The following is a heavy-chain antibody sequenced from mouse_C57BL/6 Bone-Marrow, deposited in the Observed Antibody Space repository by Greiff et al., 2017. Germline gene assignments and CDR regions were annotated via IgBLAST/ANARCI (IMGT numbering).Heavy chain of an antibody. CDR2: ISDGGSYT. J-gene: IGHJ3*01. D-gene: IGHD1-1*01. V-gene: IGHV5-4*01. Sequence: EVQLQESGGGLVKPGGSLKLSCAASGFTFSSYAMSWVRQTPEKRLEWVATISDGGSYTYYPDNVKGRFTISRDNAKNNLYLQMSHLKSEDTAMYYCARDSCSSYVPWFAYWDQGTLITVSA. CDR1: GFTFSSYA. CDR3: ARDSCSSYVPWFAY.